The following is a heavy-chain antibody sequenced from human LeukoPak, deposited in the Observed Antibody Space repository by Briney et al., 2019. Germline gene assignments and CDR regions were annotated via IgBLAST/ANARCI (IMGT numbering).Heavy chain of an antibody. CDR2: ISAYNGNT. Sequence: ASVKVSCKASGYTFTSYGISWVRQAPGQGLEWMGWISAYNGNTNYAQKLQGRVTMTTDTSTSTAYMELRSLRSDDTAVYYCALEGYYGSGSPPDFDYWGQGTLVTVSS. CDR3: ALEGYYGSGSPPDFDY. D-gene: IGHD3-10*01. V-gene: IGHV1-18*01. J-gene: IGHJ4*02. CDR1: GYTFTSYG.